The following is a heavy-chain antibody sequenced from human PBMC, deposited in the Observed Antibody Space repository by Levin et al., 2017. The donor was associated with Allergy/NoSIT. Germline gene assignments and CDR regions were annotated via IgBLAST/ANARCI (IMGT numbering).Heavy chain of an antibody. J-gene: IGHJ4*02. D-gene: IGHD6-19*01. Sequence: GGSLRLSCAASGFTFSSYAMHWVRQAPGKGLEWVAVISYDGSNKYYADSVKGRFTISRDNSKNTLYLQMNSLRAEDTAVYYCARITKHTGLAVAGPVDYWGQGTLVTVSS. V-gene: IGHV3-30-3*01. CDR2: ISYDGSNK. CDR1: GFTFSSYA. CDR3: ARITKHTGLAVAGPVDY.